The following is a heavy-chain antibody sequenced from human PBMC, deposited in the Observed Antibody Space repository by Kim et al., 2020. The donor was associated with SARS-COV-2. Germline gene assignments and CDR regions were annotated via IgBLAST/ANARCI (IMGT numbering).Heavy chain of an antibody. CDR3: ARLVSITIFGVIIAPGWFDP. V-gene: IGHV4-59*01. CDR1: GGSISSYY. CDR2: IYYSGST. J-gene: IGHJ5*02. D-gene: IGHD3-3*01. Sequence: SETLSLTCTVSGGSISSYYWSWIRQPPGKGLEWIGYIYYSGSTNYNPSLKSRVTISVDTSKNQFSLKLSSVTAADTAVYYCARLVSITIFGVIIAPGWFDPWGQGTLVTVS.